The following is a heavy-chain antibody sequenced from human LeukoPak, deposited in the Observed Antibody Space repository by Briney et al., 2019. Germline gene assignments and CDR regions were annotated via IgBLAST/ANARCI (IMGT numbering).Heavy chain of an antibody. Sequence: GGSLRLSCAASGFTFSSYGMHWVRQAPGKGLEWVAVIWYDGSNKYYADSVKGRLTIARDNSKNTLYLQMNSLRAEDTAVYYCARSSGYSHYYYYYYMDVWGKGTTVTVSS. CDR1: GFTFSSYG. V-gene: IGHV3-33*01. CDR3: ARSSGYSHYYYYYYMDV. J-gene: IGHJ6*03. D-gene: IGHD3-22*01. CDR2: IWYDGSNK.